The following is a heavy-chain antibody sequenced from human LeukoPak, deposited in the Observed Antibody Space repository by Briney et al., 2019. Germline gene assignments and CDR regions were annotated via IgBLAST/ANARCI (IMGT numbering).Heavy chain of an antibody. Sequence: SETLSLTCTVSGGSISSSSYYWGSIRQPPGKGLEWTGSSYYNGSTYYNPSLKSRVTLSVHTSKHQFSLKLSSVTAEDTAVSYCARGALAWFGELFPLVFDYWGQGTLVTVSS. CDR1: GGSISSSSYY. J-gene: IGHJ4*02. CDR2: SYYNGST. CDR3: ARGALAWFGELFPLVFDY. D-gene: IGHD3-10*01. V-gene: IGHV4-39*07.